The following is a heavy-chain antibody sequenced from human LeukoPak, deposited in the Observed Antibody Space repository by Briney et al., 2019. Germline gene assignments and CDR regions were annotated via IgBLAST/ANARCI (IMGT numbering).Heavy chain of an antibody. CDR1: GFTFSNAW. V-gene: IGHV3-15*01. CDR2: IKSKTDGGTT. D-gene: IGHD2-2*01. Sequence: GGTLRLSCAASGFTFSNAWLSWGRQAPGQGLELVGSIKSKTDGGTTDYAAPVKGRFTISKDDSKNTLYLQMNSLKTEDTAVYYCSTPTPLRTNYYYYMDVWGKGTTVTVSS. CDR3: STPTPLRTNYYYYMDV. J-gene: IGHJ6*03.